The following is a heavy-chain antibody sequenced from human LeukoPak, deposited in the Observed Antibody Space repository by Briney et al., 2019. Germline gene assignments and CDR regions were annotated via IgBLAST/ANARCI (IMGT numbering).Heavy chain of an antibody. CDR3: ARGRGFDWLLGRGYFDY. D-gene: IGHD3-9*01. Sequence: SETLSLTCTVSGGSISSSSYYWGWIRQPPGKGLEWIGSIYYSGSTYYNPSLKSRVTISVDTSKNQFSLKLSSVTAADTAVYYCARGRGFDWLLGRGYFDYWGQGTLVTVSS. J-gene: IGHJ4*02. V-gene: IGHV4-39*07. CDR2: IYYSGST. CDR1: GGSISSSSYY.